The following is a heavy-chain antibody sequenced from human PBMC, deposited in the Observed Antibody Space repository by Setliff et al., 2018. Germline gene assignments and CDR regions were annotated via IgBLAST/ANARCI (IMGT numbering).Heavy chain of an antibody. CDR1: GASITSGGFY. CDR3: ARLSGYYFDY. Sequence: SETLSLTCSVSGASITSGGFYWTWIRQPAGKGLEWIGSIYYSGSTYYNPSLKSRVTISVDTSKNQFSLKLSSVTAADTAVFYCARLSGYYFDYWAQGTLVTVSS. CDR2: IYYSGST. V-gene: IGHV4-39*01. J-gene: IGHJ4*02. D-gene: IGHD3-22*01.